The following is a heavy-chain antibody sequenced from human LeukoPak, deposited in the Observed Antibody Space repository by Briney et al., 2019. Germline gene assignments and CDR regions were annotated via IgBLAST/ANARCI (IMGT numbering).Heavy chain of an antibody. J-gene: IGHJ4*02. Sequence: GGSLRLSCAASGFTFSSYAMHWVRQAPGKGLEWVAVMSSDGSKKYYADSVKGRFTISRDNSKNTLYLQMNSLRAEDTAVYYCARGTDYWGQGTLVTVSS. CDR3: ARGTDY. CDR1: GFTFSSYA. CDR2: MSSDGSKK. V-gene: IGHV3-30-3*01.